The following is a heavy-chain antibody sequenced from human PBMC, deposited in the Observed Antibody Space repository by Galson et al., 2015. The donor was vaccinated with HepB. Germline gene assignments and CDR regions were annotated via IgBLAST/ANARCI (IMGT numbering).Heavy chain of an antibody. CDR2: ISYDGSNK. CDR3: ARGLGSDFWSGYYTGWFDP. J-gene: IGHJ5*02. Sequence: SLRLSCAASGFTFSSYAMHWVRQAPGKGLEWVAVISYDGSNKYYADSVKGRFTISRDNSKNTLYLQMNSLRAEDTAVYYCARGLGSDFWSGYYTGWFDPWGQGTLVTVSS. CDR1: GFTFSSYA. D-gene: IGHD3-3*01. V-gene: IGHV3-30-3*01.